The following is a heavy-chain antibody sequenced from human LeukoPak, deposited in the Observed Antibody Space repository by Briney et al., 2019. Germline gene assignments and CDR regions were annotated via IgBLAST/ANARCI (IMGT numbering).Heavy chain of an antibody. CDR2: IYYSGST. Sequence: SETLSLTCTVSGGSISSSSYYWGWIRQPPGKGLEWIGSIYYSGSTNYNPSLKSRVTISVDTSKNQFSLKLSSVTAADTAVYYCARRVVVPAAITRSYAFDIWGQGTMVTVSS. CDR3: ARRVVVPAAITRSYAFDI. V-gene: IGHV4-39*07. J-gene: IGHJ3*02. D-gene: IGHD2-2*01. CDR1: GGSISSSSYY.